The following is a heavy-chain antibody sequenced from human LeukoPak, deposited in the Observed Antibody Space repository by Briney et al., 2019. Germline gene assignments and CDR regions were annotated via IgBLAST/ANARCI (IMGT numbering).Heavy chain of an antibody. V-gene: IGHV4-61*02. CDR2: IYTSGST. D-gene: IGHD6-13*01. Sequence: SQTLSLTCTVSGGSISNGSYYWSWIRQPAGKGLEWIGRIYTSGSTNYNPSLKSRVTISVDTSKNQFSLKLSSVTAADTAVYYCAREDPGIAAAADYWGQGTLVTVSS. J-gene: IGHJ4*02. CDR3: AREDPGIAAAADY. CDR1: GGSISNGSYY.